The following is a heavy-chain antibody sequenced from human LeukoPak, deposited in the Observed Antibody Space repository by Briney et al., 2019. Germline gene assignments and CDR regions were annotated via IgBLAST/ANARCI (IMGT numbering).Heavy chain of an antibody. CDR1: GFTFSSYA. J-gene: IGHJ4*02. CDR2: ISGSGGST. CDR3: AKGWVPAATPFDY. Sequence: PGGSLRLSCAASGFTFSSYAMSWVRQAPGKGLEWVSAISGSGGSTYYADSVKGRVTISRDTNKNTLHLQMNSLRAEDTAVYYCAKGWVPAATPFDYWGQGTLVTVSS. V-gene: IGHV3-23*01. D-gene: IGHD2-2*01.